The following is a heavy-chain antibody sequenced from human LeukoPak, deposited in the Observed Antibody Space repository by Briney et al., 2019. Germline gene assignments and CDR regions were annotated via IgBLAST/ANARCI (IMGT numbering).Heavy chain of an antibody. CDR2: INPEKRDT. D-gene: IGHD5-12*01. CDR1: GYTFTGYA. J-gene: IGHJ4*02. Sequence: ASVKVSCKASGYTFTGYAIHWFRQAPGQGPEWMGWINPEKRDTGYAHKFQGMVTMTSDTSISTAYMELSSLSSDDTAVYYCAKKVRGPSHPLDFWGQGTLVTVSS. CDR3: AKKVRGPSHPLDF. V-gene: IGHV1-2*02.